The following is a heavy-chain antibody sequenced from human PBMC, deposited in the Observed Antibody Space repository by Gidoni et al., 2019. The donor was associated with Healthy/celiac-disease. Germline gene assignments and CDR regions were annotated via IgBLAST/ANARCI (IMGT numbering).Heavy chain of an antibody. CDR1: GFTFSSYG. J-gene: IGHJ4*02. Sequence: QVQLVESGGGVVQPGRSLRLSCAASGFTFSSYGMHWVRQAPGKGLEWVAVISYDGSNKYYADSVKGRFTISRDNSKNTLYLQMNSLRAEDTAVYYCAKDHVGATCDYWGQGTLVTVSS. D-gene: IGHD1-26*01. CDR2: ISYDGSNK. CDR3: AKDHVGATCDY. V-gene: IGHV3-30*18.